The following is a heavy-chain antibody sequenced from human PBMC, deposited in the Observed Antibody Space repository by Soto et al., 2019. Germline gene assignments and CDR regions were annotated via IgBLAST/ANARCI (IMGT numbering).Heavy chain of an antibody. Sequence: SETLSLTCAFYGGSFRGYYWGWIRQPPGKGLEWIGEINHSGSTNYNPSLKSRVTIAVDTSKNQFSLKLSSVTAADTAVYYCARPEYCSGGSCYSRAEYFQHWGQGTLVTVSS. V-gene: IGHV4-34*01. J-gene: IGHJ1*01. CDR1: GGSFRGYY. CDR3: ARPEYCSGGSCYSRAEYFQH. CDR2: INHSGST. D-gene: IGHD2-15*01.